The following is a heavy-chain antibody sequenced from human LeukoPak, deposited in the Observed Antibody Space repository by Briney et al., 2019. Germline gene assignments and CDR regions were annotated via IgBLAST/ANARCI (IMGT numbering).Heavy chain of an antibody. J-gene: IGHJ4*02. CDR3: ARHGTWGLGQYSFDS. D-gene: IGHD7-27*01. Sequence: KTSETLSLTCTVSGGSISSYYWSWIRQPPGKGLEWVAYIYNSGNTKYNPSLESRVTISIDTSKNQVSLKLTSVTAADTAVYYCARHGTWGLGQYSFDSWGQGTLVTVSA. CDR1: GGSISSYY. V-gene: IGHV4-59*08. CDR2: IYNSGNT.